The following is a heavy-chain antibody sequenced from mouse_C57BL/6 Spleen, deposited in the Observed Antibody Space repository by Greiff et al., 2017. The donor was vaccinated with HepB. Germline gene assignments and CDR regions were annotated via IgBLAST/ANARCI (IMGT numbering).Heavy chain of an antibody. V-gene: IGHV1-19*01. D-gene: IGHD2-3*01. CDR2: INPYNGGT. J-gene: IGHJ4*01. CDR1: GYTFTDYY. CDR3: ARDGYSYYYAMDY. Sequence: EVQLQQSGPVLVKPGASVKMSCKASGYTFTDYYMNWVKQSHGKSLEWIGVINPYNGGTSYNQKFKGKATLTVDKSSSTAYMELNSLTSEDSAVYYCARDGYSYYYAMDYWGQGTSVTVSS.